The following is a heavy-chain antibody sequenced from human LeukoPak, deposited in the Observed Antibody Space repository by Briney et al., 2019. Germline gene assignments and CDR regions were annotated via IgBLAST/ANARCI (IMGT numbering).Heavy chain of an antibody. V-gene: IGHV3-48*03. J-gene: IGHJ6*03. CDR3: AKDDIVVVPAAILWYYYYMDV. CDR1: GFTFSSYE. D-gene: IGHD2-2*01. Sequence: GGSLRLSCAASGFTFSSYEMNWVRQAPGKGLEWVSYISSSGSTIYYADSVKGRFTISRDNSKNTLYLQMNSLRAEDTAVYYCAKDDIVVVPAAILWYYYYMDVWGKGTTVTISS. CDR2: ISSSGSTI.